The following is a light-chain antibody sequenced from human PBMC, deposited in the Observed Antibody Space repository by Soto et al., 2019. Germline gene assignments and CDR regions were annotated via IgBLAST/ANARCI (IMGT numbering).Light chain of an antibody. V-gene: IGKV3-20*01. Sequence: EIVLTQSPGTLSLSPGERATLSCRASQSVSSSYLAWYQHKHGQAPRLLIYDASRRATGIPDRFSGSGSGTDFTLTISRLEPEDFAVYYCQQYNNLPRTFGQGTKVEIK. J-gene: IGKJ1*01. CDR3: QQYNNLPRT. CDR1: QSVSSSY. CDR2: DAS.